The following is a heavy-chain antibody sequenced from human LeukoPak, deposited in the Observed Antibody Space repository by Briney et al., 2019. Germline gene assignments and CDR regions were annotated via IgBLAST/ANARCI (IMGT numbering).Heavy chain of an antibody. CDR2: ISSSSSYI. V-gene: IGHV3-21*01. J-gene: IGHJ5*02. Sequence: PGGSLRLSCAASGFTFSSYSMNWVRQAPGKGLEWVSSISSSSSYIYYADSVKGRFTISRDNAKNSLYLQMNSLRAEDTAVYYCARDGRTLPHNWFDPWGQGTLVTASS. CDR1: GFTFSSYS. CDR3: ARDGRTLPHNWFDP.